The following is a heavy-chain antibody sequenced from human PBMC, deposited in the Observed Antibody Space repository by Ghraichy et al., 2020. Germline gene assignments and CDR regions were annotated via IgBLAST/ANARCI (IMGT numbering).Heavy chain of an antibody. Sequence: GGSLRLSCAASGFTFSSYAMSWVRQAPGKGLEWVSGISGNGGSTYYADSVKGRFTIPRDNSKNTLYLQMNSLRAEDTAVYYCAKGLRPEYYFDYWGQGTLVTVSS. CDR3: AKGLRPEYYFDY. D-gene: IGHD1-14*01. J-gene: IGHJ4*02. CDR2: ISGNGGST. V-gene: IGHV3-23*01. CDR1: GFTFSSYA.